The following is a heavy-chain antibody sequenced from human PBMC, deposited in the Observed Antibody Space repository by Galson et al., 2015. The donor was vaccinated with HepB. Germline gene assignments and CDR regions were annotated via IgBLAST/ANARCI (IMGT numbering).Heavy chain of an antibody. D-gene: IGHD3-16*01. CDR3: AKGYGLFDS. CDR1: GFAFDNHA. CDR2: LTGKGDST. J-gene: IGHJ4*02. Sequence: CAASGFAFDNHAMSWVRQAPGRGLEWISGLTGKGDSTFYADSVKGRFTVSKDNSDNMLFLQMNSLRAEDAGLYFCAKGYGLFDSWGQGILVTVSS. V-gene: IGHV3-23*01.